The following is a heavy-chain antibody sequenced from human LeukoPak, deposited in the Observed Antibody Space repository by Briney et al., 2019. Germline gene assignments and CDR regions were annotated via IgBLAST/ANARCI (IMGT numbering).Heavy chain of an antibody. J-gene: IGHJ4*02. Sequence: GGSLRLSCAASGFSFSDHGMGRVRKAPGKGLEWVSSIRKTGDTSFYADSVRGRFIISRDNRINMVYLQLNSLTAEDTGTYYCAKREEYNRAWATDFDTWGQGTHVSVSS. V-gene: IGHV3-23*01. CDR3: AKREEYNRAWATDFDT. CDR1: GFSFSDHG. D-gene: IGHD2/OR15-2a*01. CDR2: IRKTGDTS.